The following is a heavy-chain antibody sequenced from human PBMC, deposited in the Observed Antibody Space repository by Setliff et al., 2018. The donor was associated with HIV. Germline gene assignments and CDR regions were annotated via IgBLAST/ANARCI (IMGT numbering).Heavy chain of an antibody. CDR3: ARGRFVGFDY. Sequence: SETLSLTCTVSGASITSHYWSWIRQPPGKGLEWIGSLSHVGGTYYNPSLKSRVTISIDTSMNQFSLRLTSVTAADTAVYYCARGRFVGFDYWGQGTLVTVSS. D-gene: IGHD3-16*02. V-gene: IGHV4-59*08. J-gene: IGHJ4*02. CDR2: LSHVGGT. CDR1: GASITSHY.